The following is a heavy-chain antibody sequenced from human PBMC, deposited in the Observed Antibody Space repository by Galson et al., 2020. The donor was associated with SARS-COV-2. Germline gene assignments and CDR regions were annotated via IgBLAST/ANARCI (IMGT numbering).Heavy chain of an antibody. V-gene: IGHV1-69*01. CDR3: WSTLGYCSGGSCYTDGTFDY. J-gene: IGHJ4*02. CDR2: IIPISGTA. Sequence: SVKVSCQASGGTFSSYAFSWVRQAPGQGLEWMGGIIPISGTANYAQKFQGRVTITADESTSTAHMELSSLRSEDTAVYYCWSTLGYCSGGSCYTDGTFDYWGQGTLVTVSS. CDR1: GGTFSSYA. D-gene: IGHD2-15*01.